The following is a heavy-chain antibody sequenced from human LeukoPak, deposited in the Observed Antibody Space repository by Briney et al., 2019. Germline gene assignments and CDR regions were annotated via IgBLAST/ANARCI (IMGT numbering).Heavy chain of an antibody. CDR2: ISSSGSTI. D-gene: IGHD5-18*01. J-gene: IGHJ2*01. Sequence: GGSLRLSCAASGFTFSSYEMNWVRQAPGKGLEWVSYISSSGSTIYYADSVKGRFTISRDNAKNTLYLQMNSLRAEDTAVYYCAKDRDTAMFPYWYFDLWGRGTLVTVSS. V-gene: IGHV3-48*03. CDR1: GFTFSSYE. CDR3: AKDRDTAMFPYWYFDL.